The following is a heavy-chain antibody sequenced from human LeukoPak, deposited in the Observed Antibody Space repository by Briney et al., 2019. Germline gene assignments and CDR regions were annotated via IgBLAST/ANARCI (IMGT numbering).Heavy chain of an antibody. CDR1: GYTFSEYY. CDR2: IDPSTGST. J-gene: IGHJ4*02. D-gene: IGHD3-10*01. Sequence: ASVKVSCKTSGYTFSEYYIYWVRQAPGQGLEWMGWIDPSTGSTNSAQNFQGRVTMTRDTSTTTVYMELSSLKSDDTAVYHCARGNNYGSGSLFYGWGQGTLVTVSS. V-gene: IGHV1-2*02. CDR3: ARGNNYGSGSLFYG.